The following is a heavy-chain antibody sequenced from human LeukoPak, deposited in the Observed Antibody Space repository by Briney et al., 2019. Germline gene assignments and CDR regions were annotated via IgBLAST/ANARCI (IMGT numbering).Heavy chain of an antibody. V-gene: IGHV3-33*06. CDR1: GFTFSSYG. CDR3: AKDLDLYYDSSGHDY. D-gene: IGHD3-22*01. CDR2: IWYDGSNK. J-gene: IGHJ4*02. Sequence: GGSLRLSCAASGFTFSSYGMHWVRQAPGKGLEWVADIWYDGSNKYYADSVKGRFTISRDNSKNTLYLQMNSLRAEDTAVYYCAKDLDLYYDSSGHDYWGQGTLVTVSS.